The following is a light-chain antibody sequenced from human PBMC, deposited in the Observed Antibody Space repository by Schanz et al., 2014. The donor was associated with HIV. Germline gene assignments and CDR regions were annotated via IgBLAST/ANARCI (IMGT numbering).Light chain of an antibody. J-gene: IGLJ2*01. CDR2: EVS. Sequence: QSALTQPPSVSGSPGQLVTISCTGTSSDVGGYNRVSWFQQSPGTAPKLMIYEVSDRPSGVSNRFSGSKSGNTASLTISGLRAEDDADYYCISYTRDSVVFRGGTKLTVL. CDR3: ISYTRDSVV. V-gene: IGLV2-18*02. CDR1: SSDVGGYNR.